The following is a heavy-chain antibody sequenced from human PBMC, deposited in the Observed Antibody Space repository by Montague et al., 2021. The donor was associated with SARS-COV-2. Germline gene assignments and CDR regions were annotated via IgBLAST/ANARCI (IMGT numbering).Heavy chain of an antibody. J-gene: IGHJ6*02. V-gene: IGHV4-39*01. Sequence: SETLSLTCSVSGGSITSSSYYWGWIRQSPDKGLEWIGNIYYSGSTYYNPSLKSRVTISVDTSKYQFSLKLSSATAADTAVYYCVSLWKCGSGSHYAPWDYYNYGVDVWGQGTTVTVSS. CDR1: GGSITSSSYY. CDR2: IYYSGST. CDR3: VSLWKCGSGSHYAPWDYYNYGVDV. D-gene: IGHD3-10*01.